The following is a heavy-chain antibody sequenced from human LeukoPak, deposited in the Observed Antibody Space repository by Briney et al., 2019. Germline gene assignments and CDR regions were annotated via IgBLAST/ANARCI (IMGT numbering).Heavy chain of an antibody. V-gene: IGHV4-34*01. J-gene: IGHJ4*02. D-gene: IGHD1-26*01. CDR1: GGSFSGYY. CDR3: ARDRRIVGATTRYYFDY. Sequence: SETLSLTCAVYGGSFSGYYWSWIRQPPGKGLEWIGEINHSGSTNYNPSLKSRVTISVDTSKNQFSLKLSSVTAADTAVYYCARDRRIVGATTRYYFDYWGQGTLVTVSS. CDR2: INHSGST.